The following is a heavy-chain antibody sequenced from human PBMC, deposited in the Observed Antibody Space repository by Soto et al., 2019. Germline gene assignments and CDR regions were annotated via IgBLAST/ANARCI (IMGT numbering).Heavy chain of an antibody. CDR1: GGSFKSGSYS. Sequence: SETLAVTCPVSGGSFKSGSYSWSWIRQPPGKGLEWIGYVYHTGRTSYNPSLKSRVSISMDTSKNQFSLNLDSVTAADTAVYFCARDFAYFDSWGQGTLVTVSS. J-gene: IGHJ4*02. V-gene: IGHV4-61*01. D-gene: IGHD3-3*01. CDR3: ARDFAYFDS. CDR2: VYHTGRT.